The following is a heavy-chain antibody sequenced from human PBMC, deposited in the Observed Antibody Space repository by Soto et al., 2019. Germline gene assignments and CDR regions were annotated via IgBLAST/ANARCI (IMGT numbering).Heavy chain of an antibody. D-gene: IGHD2-8*01. J-gene: IGHJ4*02. V-gene: IGHV3-11*01. CDR2: LSSSGGTI. Sequence: QVQLVESGGGLVKPGGSLRLSCAASGFTFSDYYMSWIRQAPGKGLEWVSYLSSSGGTIYYADSVKGRFTISRDNAKNSLYLQMHRLRAEDTAVYYCARGFQLMVFAEFDYWGQGTLVTVSS. CDR1: GFTFSDYY. CDR3: ARGFQLMVFAEFDY.